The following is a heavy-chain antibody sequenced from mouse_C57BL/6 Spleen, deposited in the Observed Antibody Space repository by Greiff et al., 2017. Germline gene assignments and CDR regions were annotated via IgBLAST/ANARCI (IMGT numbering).Heavy chain of an antibody. CDR3: ARGDYDYDDYFDY. CDR1: GYTFTDYY. J-gene: IGHJ2*01. CDR2: IYPGSGNT. V-gene: IGHV1-76*01. Sequence: VQLQQSGAELVRPGASVKLSCKASGYTFTDYYINWVKQRPGQGLEWIARIYPGSGNTYYNEKFKGKATLTAEKSSSTAYMQLSSLTSEDSAVYFCARGDYDYDDYFDYWGQGTTLTVSS. D-gene: IGHD2-4*01.